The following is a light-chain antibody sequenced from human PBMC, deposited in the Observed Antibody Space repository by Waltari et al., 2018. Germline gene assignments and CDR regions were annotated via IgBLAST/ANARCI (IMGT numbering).Light chain of an antibody. J-gene: IGKJ1*01. CDR3: QHYNKWPPA. CDR1: QRVGNN. Sequence: EIVMTQSPVTLSVSPGERATLSCRASQRVGNNLAWYQQKPGQAPRLLIYGASTRAPGIPVRFTGSGSGTEFTLTISSLQSDDFAVYQCQHYNKWPPAFGLGTKVEIK. CDR2: GAS. V-gene: IGKV3-15*01.